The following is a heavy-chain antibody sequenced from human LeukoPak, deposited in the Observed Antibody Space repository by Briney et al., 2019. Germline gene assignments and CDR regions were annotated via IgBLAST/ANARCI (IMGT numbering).Heavy chain of an antibody. CDR1: GGSISSSNW. D-gene: IGHD3-22*01. CDR2: IYHSGST. J-gene: IGHJ5*02. Sequence: PSGTLSLTCAVSGGSISSSNWWSWVRQPPGKGLEWIGEIYHSGSTNYNPSLKSRVTISVDKSKNQFSLKLSSVTAADTAVYYCASSSYYYDSSGYSWGQGTLVTVSS. CDR3: ASSSYYYDSSGYS. V-gene: IGHV4-4*02.